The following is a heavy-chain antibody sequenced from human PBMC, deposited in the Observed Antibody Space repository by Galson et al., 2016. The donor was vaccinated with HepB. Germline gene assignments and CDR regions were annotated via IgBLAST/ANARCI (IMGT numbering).Heavy chain of an antibody. CDR2: IRTSDITSGPNT. CDR3: SKLYCGGGSGYPRPYYFDF. CDR1: GFTFNRHA. Sequence: SLRLSCAASGFTFNRHAMSWVRQAPGKGLEWVSIIRTSDITSGPNTYYAESVKGSFTISRDNSRNPVYLQMTRLTAADPAVYFWSKLYCGGGSGYPRPYYFDFWGQGILVTVSS. D-gene: IGHD2-15*01. V-gene: IGHV3-23*01. J-gene: IGHJ4*02.